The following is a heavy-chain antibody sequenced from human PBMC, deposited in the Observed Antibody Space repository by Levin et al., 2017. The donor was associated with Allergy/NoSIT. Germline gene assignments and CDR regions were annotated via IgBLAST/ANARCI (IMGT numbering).Heavy chain of an antibody. CDR1: GFTFSSYG. CDR3: AKETWYNWNDWGPRYQYGMDV. D-gene: IGHD1-1*01. CDR2: IAYDGRNP. V-gene: IGHV3-30*18. Sequence: GESLKISCSASGFTFSSYGMHWVRQAPGKGLEWVAVIAYDGRNPHYADSVKGRFTISRDNSKNTLYLQMNSLRAEDTAVYYCAKETWYNWNDWGPRYQYGMDVWGQGTTVTVSS. J-gene: IGHJ6*02.